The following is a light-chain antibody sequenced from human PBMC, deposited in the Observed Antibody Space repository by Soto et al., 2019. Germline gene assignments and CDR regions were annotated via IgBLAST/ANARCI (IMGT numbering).Light chain of an antibody. CDR3: QQRNNWPPIT. V-gene: IGKV3-11*01. CDR2: DAS. Sequence: EILLTQSPATLSLSPGERATLSCRASQSVRRYLAWYQQKPGQAPRLLIYDASTRATGIPARFSGSGSETDFTLTITSLEPEYFAVYYCQQRNNWPPITFGQGTRLEI. CDR1: QSVRRY. J-gene: IGKJ5*01.